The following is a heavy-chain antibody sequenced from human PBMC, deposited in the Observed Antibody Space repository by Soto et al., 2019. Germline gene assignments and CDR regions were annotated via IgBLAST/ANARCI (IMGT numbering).Heavy chain of an antibody. J-gene: IGHJ6*03. D-gene: IGHD3-16*02. CDR1: GFTFSSYA. CDR3: AKDFLYEAPRSYHIGYMDV. V-gene: IGHV3-23*01. CDR2: ISGSGGST. Sequence: EVQLLESGGGLVQPGGSLRLSCAASGFTFSSYAMSWVRQAPGKGLEWVSAISGSGGSTYYADSVKGRFTISRDNSKNTLYLQMTSLRAEDTAVYYCAKDFLYEAPRSYHIGYMDVWGKGTTVTVSS.